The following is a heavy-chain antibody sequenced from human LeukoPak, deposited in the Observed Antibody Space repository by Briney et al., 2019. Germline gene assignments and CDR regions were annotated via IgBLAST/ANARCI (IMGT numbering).Heavy chain of an antibody. V-gene: IGHV4-34*01. CDR3: AREDSSVEYYYYYYYMDV. CDR2: INHSGST. J-gene: IGHJ6*03. Sequence: SETLSLTCAVYGGSFSGYYWSWIRQPPENGLDWIGEINHSGSTNYNPSLKSRVTISVDTSKNQFSLKLSSVTAADTAVYYCAREDSSVEYYYYYYYMDVWGKGTTVTVSS. D-gene: IGHD6-19*01. CDR1: GGSFSGYY.